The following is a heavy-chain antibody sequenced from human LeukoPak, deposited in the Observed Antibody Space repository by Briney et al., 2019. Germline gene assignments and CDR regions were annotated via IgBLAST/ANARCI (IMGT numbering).Heavy chain of an antibody. Sequence: GGSLRLSCAASGFTFSSYSMNWVRQAPGKGLEWVSSISSSSSYIYYADSVKGRFTISRDNAKNSLYLQMNSLRAEGTAVYYCARDVHGSGKNWFDPWGQGTLVIVSS. CDR2: ISSSSSYI. V-gene: IGHV3-21*01. CDR3: ARDVHGSGKNWFDP. D-gene: IGHD3-10*01. CDR1: GFTFSSYS. J-gene: IGHJ5*02.